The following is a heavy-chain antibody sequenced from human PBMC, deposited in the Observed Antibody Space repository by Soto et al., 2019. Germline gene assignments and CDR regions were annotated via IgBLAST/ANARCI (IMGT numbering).Heavy chain of an antibody. J-gene: IGHJ6*02. D-gene: IGHD3-3*01. CDR3: AKGITIFGVIIAGDYYYGVDV. CDR2: ISGSGGST. Sequence: EVQLLESGGGLAQPGGSLRLSCAASGFAFSSFAMSWVRQSPGKGLEWVSTISGSGGSTYYADSVEGRFIISRDNSKNTLYVQINSVRDEDTDVYYCAKGITIFGVIIAGDYYYGVDVWGQGTTVTVPS. CDR1: GFAFSSFA. V-gene: IGHV3-23*01.